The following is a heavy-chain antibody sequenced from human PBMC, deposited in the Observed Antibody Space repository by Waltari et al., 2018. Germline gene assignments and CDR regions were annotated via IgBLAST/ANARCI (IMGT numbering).Heavy chain of an antibody. CDR1: GYSFTSHW. J-gene: IGHJ4*02. V-gene: IGHV5-51*01. Sequence: EVQLVQSGAEVKKPGASLKISCKGYGYSFTSHWIRWVRQMPGQGLEWMGIIYPGDSDTRYSPSFQGQVTIAADKSISTAYLQWSSLKASDTAMYYCARSAPLGYCSGGSCYYDYWGQGTLVTVSS. CDR3: ARSAPLGYCSGGSCYYDY. D-gene: IGHD2-15*01. CDR2: IYPGDSDT.